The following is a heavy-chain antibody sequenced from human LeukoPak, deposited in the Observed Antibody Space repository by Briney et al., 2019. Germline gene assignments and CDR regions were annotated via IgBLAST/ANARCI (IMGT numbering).Heavy chain of an antibody. Sequence: NPSETLSLTCAVYGGSFSGYYWSWIRQPPGKGLEWIGEINHSGSTNYNPSLKSRVTISVDTSKNQFSLKLSSVTAADTAVYYCARGQWVRGVIITAPYYYYYGMDVWGQGTTVTVSS. CDR3: ARGQWVRGVIITAPYYYYYGMDV. CDR1: GGSFSGYY. CDR2: INHSGST. V-gene: IGHV4-34*01. J-gene: IGHJ6*02. D-gene: IGHD3-10*01.